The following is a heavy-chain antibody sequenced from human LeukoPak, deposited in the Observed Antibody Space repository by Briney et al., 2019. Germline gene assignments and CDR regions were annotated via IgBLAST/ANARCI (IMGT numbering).Heavy chain of an antibody. Sequence: SETLSLTCTVSGSSISSDYYWGWIRQPPGKGLEWIGSIYYSGSTNYNPSLKSRVTISVDTSKNQFSLKLSSVTAAGTAVYYCARHTPPHTMVRGVIIPWYFDYWGQGTLVAVSS. CDR2: IYYSGST. CDR1: GSSISSDYY. J-gene: IGHJ4*02. V-gene: IGHV4-38-2*02. D-gene: IGHD3-10*01. CDR3: ARHTPPHTMVRGVIIPWYFDY.